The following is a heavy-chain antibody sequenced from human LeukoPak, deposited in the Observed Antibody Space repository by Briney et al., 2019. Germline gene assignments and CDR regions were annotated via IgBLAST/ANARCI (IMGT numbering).Heavy chain of an antibody. Sequence: PSETLSLTCTVSGGSISSNGYYWAWFRQPPGKGLEWIGSIYYSGGTYYNPSLKSRVTISIDTSKNQYSLKLRSVTAADTAVYYCARRVTTVPDYYFDYWGQGTLVTVSS. D-gene: IGHD4-11*01. CDR1: GGSISSNGYY. CDR3: ARRVTTVPDYYFDY. J-gene: IGHJ4*02. V-gene: IGHV4-39*07. CDR2: IYYSGGT.